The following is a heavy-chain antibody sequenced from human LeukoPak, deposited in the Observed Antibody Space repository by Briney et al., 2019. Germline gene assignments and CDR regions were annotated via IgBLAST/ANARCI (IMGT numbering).Heavy chain of an antibody. CDR1: GFAFNRYG. V-gene: IGHV3-30*03. J-gene: IGHJ3*02. Sequence: GGSLRLSCAASGFAFNRYGMHWVRQAPGKGLGWVAFMSYDGNSKYYADSVKGRFTISRDNSKSTLFLQMNSLRAEDTAVYYCARERGIVGAVGAFGIWGQGTMVTVSS. D-gene: IGHD1-26*01. CDR2: MSYDGNSK. CDR3: ARERGIVGAVGAFGI.